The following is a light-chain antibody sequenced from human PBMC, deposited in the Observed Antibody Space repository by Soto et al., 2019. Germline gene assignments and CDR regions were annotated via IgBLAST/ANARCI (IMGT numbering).Light chain of an antibody. CDR2: KAS. J-gene: IGKJ1*01. V-gene: IGKV1-5*03. CDR1: QGISDW. CDR3: QQFNTWT. Sequence: DAQMTQSPSTLSASVGDRVTITCRASQGISDWLAWYQQKPGKAPKLLIYKASRLESGVPSRFSGRGFGTAFTLTISSLQPDDVGNYYCQQFNTWTFGQGTKVDIK.